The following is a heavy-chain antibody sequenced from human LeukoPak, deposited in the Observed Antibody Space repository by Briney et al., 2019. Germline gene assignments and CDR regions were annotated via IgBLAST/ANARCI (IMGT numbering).Heavy chain of an antibody. V-gene: IGHV5-51*01. J-gene: IGHJ3*02. CDR3: ARGRGKFDI. Sequence: GESLKISCKGSGYSFTSYWIAWVRQMPGKGLEWMGIIYPGDSDTTYSPPFQGQVNISADKSISTAYVQWSSLKALDTAMYYCARGRGKFDIWGQGTMVTVSS. CDR1: GYSFTSYW. CDR2: IYPGDSDT.